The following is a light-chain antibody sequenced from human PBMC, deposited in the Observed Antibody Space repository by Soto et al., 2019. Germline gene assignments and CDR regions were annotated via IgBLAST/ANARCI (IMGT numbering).Light chain of an antibody. Sequence: EAVLTQSPATLSVFPGERATLSCRASQSVATNLAWYQQKPGQAPRLLIYGASTRATGIPARFSGSGSGTEFTLTISSLQSEDFAVYYCQQYNNWPWTFGQGTKV. J-gene: IGKJ1*01. V-gene: IGKV3-15*01. CDR2: GAS. CDR1: QSVATN. CDR3: QQYNNWPWT.